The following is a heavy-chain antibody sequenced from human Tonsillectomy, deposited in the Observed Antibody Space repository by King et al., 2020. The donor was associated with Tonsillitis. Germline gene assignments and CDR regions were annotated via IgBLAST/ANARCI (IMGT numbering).Heavy chain of an antibody. CDR1: GFTFSSYD. CDR2: ISNNGGST. CDR3: VKVQGDTPMVTIAFDI. J-gene: IGHJ3*02. V-gene: IGHV3-64D*06. Sequence: EVQLVESGGGLVQPGGSLRLSCSASGFTFSSYDMHWVRQAPGRGLEYVSAISNNGGSTFYADSVRGRFTISRDNSKNTLYLQMSSLRAEDTAAYYCVKVQGDTPMVTIAFDIWGQGTMVTASS. D-gene: IGHD5-18*01.